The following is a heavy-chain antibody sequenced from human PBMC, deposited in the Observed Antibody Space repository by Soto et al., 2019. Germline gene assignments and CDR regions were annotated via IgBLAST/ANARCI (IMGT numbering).Heavy chain of an antibody. CDR2: IYYSGST. D-gene: IGHD6-13*01. V-gene: IGHV4-59*01. CDR3: ASGIAAAGTYGMDV. J-gene: IGHJ6*02. Sequence: TSETLSLTCTVSGGSISSYYWSWIRQPPGKGLEWIGCIYYSGSTNSNPSPKSRVTISVYTSKNQFSLKLSSVTAADTAVYYCASGIAAAGTYGMDVWGQGTTVTVSS. CDR1: GGSISSYY.